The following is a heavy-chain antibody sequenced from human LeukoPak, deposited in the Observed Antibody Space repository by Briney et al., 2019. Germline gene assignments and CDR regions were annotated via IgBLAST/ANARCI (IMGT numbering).Heavy chain of an antibody. Sequence: ASVKVSCKASGYTFTGCYMHWVRQAPGQGLEWMGRINPNSGGTNYAQKFQGRVTMTGDTSISTAYMELSRLRSDDTAVYYCARATRKYYYDSSGYYGGYYFDYWGQGTLVTVSS. CDR2: INPNSGGT. J-gene: IGHJ4*02. CDR1: GYTFTGCY. D-gene: IGHD3-22*01. V-gene: IGHV1-2*06. CDR3: ARATRKYYYDSSGYYGGYYFDY.